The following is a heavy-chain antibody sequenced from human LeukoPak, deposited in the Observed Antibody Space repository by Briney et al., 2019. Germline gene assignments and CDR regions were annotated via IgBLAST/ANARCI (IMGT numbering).Heavy chain of an antibody. CDR2: ISASGDNT. J-gene: IGHJ3*02. V-gene: IGHV3-23*01. Sequence: GWSLRLSCAASGFTLSTYAMSWVRQAPGKGLEWVSTISASGDNTYYADSVKGRFTISRDNSKNTLYLQMNSQRVEDTAVYYCARDRTNHWGDFNIWGQGTMVTVSS. CDR3: ARDRTNHWGDFNI. CDR1: GFTLSTYA. D-gene: IGHD7-27*01.